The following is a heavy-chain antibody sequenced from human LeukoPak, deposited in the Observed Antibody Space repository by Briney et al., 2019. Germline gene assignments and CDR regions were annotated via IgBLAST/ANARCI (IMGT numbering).Heavy chain of an antibody. V-gene: IGHV1-46*01. CDR1: GYTFTSYY. J-gene: IGHJ3*02. CDR3: ARQEGGYGGNSGAFDI. CDR2: INPSGGST. Sequence: AASVKVSCKASGYTFTSYYMHWVRQAPGQGLEWMGIINPSGGSTSYAQKFQGRVTMTRDTSTSTVYMELSSLRSEDTAVYYCARQEGGYGGNSGAFDIWGQGTMVTVSS. D-gene: IGHD4-23*01.